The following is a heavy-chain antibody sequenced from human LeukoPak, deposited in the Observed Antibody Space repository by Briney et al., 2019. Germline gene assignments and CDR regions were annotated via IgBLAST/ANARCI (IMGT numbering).Heavy chain of an antibody. Sequence: GGSLRLSCAASGFTVSSNYMNWVRQAPGKGLEWFSVMYSGGSTFYGDSVKGRFTISRDNSMNTLYLQMNSLRVDDTAVYYCAREQVVVGRGYYGMDVWGQGTTVTVSS. V-gene: IGHV3-66*01. J-gene: IGHJ6*02. D-gene: IGHD2-2*01. CDR2: MYSGGST. CDR1: GFTVSSNY. CDR3: AREQVVVGRGYYGMDV.